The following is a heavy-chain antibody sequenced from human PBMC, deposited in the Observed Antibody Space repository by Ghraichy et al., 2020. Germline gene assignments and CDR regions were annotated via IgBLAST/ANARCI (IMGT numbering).Heavy chain of an antibody. CDR1: GFTFSSYG. V-gene: IGHV3-33*08. Sequence: LSLTCAVSGFTFSSYGMHWVRQAPGKGLEWVAVIWSDGSKKHYADSVKGRFTISRDNSKKTLYLEMNSLTAEDTAVYYCARDLASSDIHFVYYGMDVWGQGTTVIISS. D-gene: IGHD3-3*02. CDR2: IWSDGSKK. J-gene: IGHJ6*02. CDR3: ARDLASSDIHFVYYGMDV.